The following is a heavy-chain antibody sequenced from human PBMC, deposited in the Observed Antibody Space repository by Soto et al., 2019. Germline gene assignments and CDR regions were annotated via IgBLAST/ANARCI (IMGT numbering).Heavy chain of an antibody. J-gene: IGHJ6*03. CDR3: AKGVIAAAPNMDV. D-gene: IGHD6-13*01. Sequence: EVQLLESGGGLVQPGGSLRLSCAASGFTFSSYAMSWVRQAPGKGVEWLSTISGSGGSTNYADSVKGRFTISRDNFKNTLFLQMNSLRAEDTAVYYCAKGVIAAAPNMDVWGKGTTVTVSS. V-gene: IGHV3-23*01. CDR2: ISGSGGST. CDR1: GFTFSSYA.